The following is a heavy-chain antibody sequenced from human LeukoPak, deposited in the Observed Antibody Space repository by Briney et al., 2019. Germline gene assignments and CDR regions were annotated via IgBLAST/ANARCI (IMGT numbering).Heavy chain of an antibody. Sequence: GGSLRLSCAASGFTFSSYAMSWFRQAPGKGLEWVGFIRSKAYGGTTEYAASVKGRFTISRDDSKSIAYLQVNSLKTEDTAVYYCTRDRTSSSWYAYYYYGMDVWGQGTTVTVSS. CDR3: TRDRTSSSWYAYYYYGMDV. CDR1: GFTFSSYA. CDR2: IRSKAYGGTT. D-gene: IGHD6-13*01. J-gene: IGHJ6*02. V-gene: IGHV3-49*03.